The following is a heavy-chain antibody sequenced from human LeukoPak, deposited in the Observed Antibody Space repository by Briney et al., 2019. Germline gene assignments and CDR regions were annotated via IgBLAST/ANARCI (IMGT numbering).Heavy chain of an antibody. CDR2: ISGYNGKT. J-gene: IGHJ4*02. CDR3: AREYRDYYDSSGNYLDY. D-gene: IGHD3-22*01. V-gene: IGHV1-18*01. Sequence: ASVKVSCKASGYTFSSSGISWVRQAPGQGLEWMGWISGYNGKTNYAQKLQGRVTMTTDTSTSTAYMEVRRLRSDDTAVYYCAREYRDYYDSSGNYLDYWGQGTLVTVSS. CDR1: GYTFSSSG.